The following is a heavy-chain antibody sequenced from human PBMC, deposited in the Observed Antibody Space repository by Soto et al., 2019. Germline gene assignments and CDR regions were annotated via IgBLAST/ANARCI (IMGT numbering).Heavy chain of an antibody. D-gene: IGHD6-13*01. CDR2: FDPEDGET. CDR3: AKGGSSSWSSRIDY. V-gene: IGHV1-24*01. J-gene: IGHJ4*02. CDR1: GYTLTELS. Sequence: ASVKVSCKVSGYTLTELSMHWVRQAPGKGLEWMGGFDPEDGETIYAQKFQGRVTMTEDTSTDTAYMELSSLRSEDTAVYYCAKGGSSSWSSRIDYWGQGTLVTVSS.